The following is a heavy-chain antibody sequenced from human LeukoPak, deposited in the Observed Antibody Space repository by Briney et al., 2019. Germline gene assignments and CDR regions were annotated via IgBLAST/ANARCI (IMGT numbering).Heavy chain of an antibody. CDR1: GGTFSSYA. CDR3: ARDLNYYDSSGYLLGLDY. D-gene: IGHD3-22*01. CDR2: IIPIFGTA. V-gene: IGHV1-69*05. J-gene: IGHJ4*02. Sequence: SVKVSCKASGGTFSSYAISWVRHAPGQGLEWMGGIIPIFGTANYAQKFQGRVTITTDESTSTAYMELSSLRSEDTAVYYSARDLNYYDSSGYLLGLDYWGQGALVTVSS.